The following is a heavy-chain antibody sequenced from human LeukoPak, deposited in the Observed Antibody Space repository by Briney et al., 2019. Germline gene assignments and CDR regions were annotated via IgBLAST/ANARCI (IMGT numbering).Heavy chain of an antibody. V-gene: IGHV3-53*01. CDR1: GFTVSSNY. CDR3: ARDRQQLPRGGFDY. CDR2: IYSGGGT. J-gene: IGHJ4*02. Sequence: GGSLRLSCAASGFTVSSNYMSWVRQAPGKGLEWVSVIYSGGGTYYADSVKGRFTISRDNSKNTLYLQMNSLRAEDTAVYYCARDRQQLPRGGFDYWGQGTLVTVSS. D-gene: IGHD6-13*01.